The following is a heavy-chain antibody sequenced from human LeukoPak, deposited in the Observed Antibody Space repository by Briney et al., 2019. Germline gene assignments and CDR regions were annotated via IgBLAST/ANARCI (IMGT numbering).Heavy chain of an antibody. V-gene: IGHV4-31*03. CDR2: IYYSGST. CDR3: AIATYGYVCADD. J-gene: IGHJ4*02. Sequence: SQTLSLTCTVSGGSISSGGYYWSWIRQHPGKGLEWIGYIYYSGSTYYNPSLKSRVTISVDTSKNQFSLKLSSVTAADTAVYYCAIATYGYVCADDWGQGTLVTVSS. CDR1: GGSISSGGYY. D-gene: IGHD3-16*01.